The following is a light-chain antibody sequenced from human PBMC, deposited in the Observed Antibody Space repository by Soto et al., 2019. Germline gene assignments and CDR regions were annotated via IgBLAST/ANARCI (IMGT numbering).Light chain of an antibody. J-gene: IGLJ1*01. CDR3: CSYAGSNTYV. CDR2: DVS. Sequence: QSALTQPRSVSGSPGQSVTISCTATSSDVGGYNYVSWYQQHPGKAPKLMIYDVSKRPSGVPDRFSGSKSGNKAALTISGPQAEDEADYYCCSYAGSNTYVFGTGTKLTVL. V-gene: IGLV2-11*01. CDR1: SSDVGGYNY.